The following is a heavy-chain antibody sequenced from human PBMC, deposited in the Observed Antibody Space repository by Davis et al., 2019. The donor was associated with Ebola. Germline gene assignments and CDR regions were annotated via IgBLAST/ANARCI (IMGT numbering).Heavy chain of an antibody. CDR2: ISSSSSYI. D-gene: IGHD5-18*01. Sequence: GGSLRLSCAASGFTFSSYSMNWVRQAPGKGLEWVSSISSSSSYIYYADSVKGRFTISRDNAKNSLYLQMNSLRAEDTAVYYCARGGGYSYGYVYYYYGMDVWGQGTTVTVSS. CDR1: GFTFSSYS. V-gene: IGHV3-21*01. J-gene: IGHJ6*02. CDR3: ARGGGYSYGYVYYYYGMDV.